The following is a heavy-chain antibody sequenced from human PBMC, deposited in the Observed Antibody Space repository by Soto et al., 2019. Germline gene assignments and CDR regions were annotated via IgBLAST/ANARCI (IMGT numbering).Heavy chain of an antibody. CDR1: GFTFSSYA. CDR3: VKDHASYSSSWFDY. Sequence: EVQLLESGGGLVQPGGSLRLSCAASGFTFSSYAMSWVRQAPGRGLEWVSAISGSGGSTYYADSVKGRFTISRDNSKNTLYLQMNSLRAEDTAVYYCVKDHASYSSSWFDYWGQGTLVTVSS. D-gene: IGHD6-13*01. J-gene: IGHJ5*01. CDR2: ISGSGGST. V-gene: IGHV3-23*01.